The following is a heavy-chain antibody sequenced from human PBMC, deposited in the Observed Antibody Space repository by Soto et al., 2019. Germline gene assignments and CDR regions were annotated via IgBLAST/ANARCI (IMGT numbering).Heavy chain of an antibody. CDR2: ISYDGSKE. Sequence: QEQLVESGGGVVQPGRSLRLSCAASGFSFSGYAMHWFRQAPGKGLEWVAVISYDGSKEYYADSVKGRFAISRDNSNNALYLQMDSLRPEDTAVYYCAKDLSVSYWGQGALVTDSS. CDR1: GFSFSGYA. J-gene: IGHJ4*02. CDR3: AKDLSVSY. V-gene: IGHV3-30*18.